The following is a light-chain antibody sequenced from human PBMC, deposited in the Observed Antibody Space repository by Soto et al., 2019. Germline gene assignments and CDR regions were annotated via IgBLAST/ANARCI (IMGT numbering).Light chain of an antibody. Sequence: QSALTQPASVSGSPGQSITISCTGTSSDVGGYNYVSGYQQHPGKAPKLMFYEVSNRPSGVSNRFSGSKSGNTASLTISGLQAEDEADYYCSSYTSSSIDYVFGTGTKLTVL. CDR3: SSYTSSSIDYV. CDR1: SSDVGGYNY. V-gene: IGLV2-14*01. J-gene: IGLJ1*01. CDR2: EVS.